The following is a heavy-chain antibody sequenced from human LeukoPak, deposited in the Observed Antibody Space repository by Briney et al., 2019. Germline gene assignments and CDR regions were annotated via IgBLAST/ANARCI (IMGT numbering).Heavy chain of an antibody. CDR2: IKEDGSEK. D-gene: IGHD3-3*01. Sequence: PGGSLRLSCAASGLTYWMGWVRQPPGEGLEGVANIKEDGSEKYYVGSVKGRFTISRDNAKESLYLEMNSLRAEDTAVYYCASAFLDDFWSGHFWGQGTLVAVSS. CDR3: ASAFLDDFWSGHF. CDR1: GLTYW. J-gene: IGHJ4*02. V-gene: IGHV3-7*01.